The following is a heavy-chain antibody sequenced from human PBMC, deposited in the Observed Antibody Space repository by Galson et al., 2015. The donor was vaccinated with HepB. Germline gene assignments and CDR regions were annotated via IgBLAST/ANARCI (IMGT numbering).Heavy chain of an antibody. CDR1: GFTFSNSW. Sequence: SLRLSCAVAGFTFSNSWMIWVLQAPGKGLEWAANIKHDGSEKYYLDSVRGRFTISRDNAKNSLSLQMNSLGVEDTAVYYCAKISRVCGQTHCYNNYSDYWGQGTLVTVSS. CDR2: IKHDGSEK. V-gene: IGHV3-7*03. CDR3: AKISRVCGQTHCYNNYSDY. D-gene: IGHD2-2*02. J-gene: IGHJ4*02.